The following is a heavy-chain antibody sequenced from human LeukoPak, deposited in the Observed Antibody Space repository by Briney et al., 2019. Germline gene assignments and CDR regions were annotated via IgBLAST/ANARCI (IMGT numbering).Heavy chain of an antibody. CDR3: ARDVVAAAGSWDY. CDR2: IYTSGST. Sequence: SETLSLTCTVSGGSISSFYWSWIRQPAGKGREWVGRIYTSGSTNYNPSLKSRVTMSVDTSKNQFSLNLSSVTAADTAVYYCARDVVAAAGSWDYWGQGTLVTVSS. CDR1: GGSISSFY. V-gene: IGHV4-4*07. J-gene: IGHJ4*02. D-gene: IGHD6-13*01.